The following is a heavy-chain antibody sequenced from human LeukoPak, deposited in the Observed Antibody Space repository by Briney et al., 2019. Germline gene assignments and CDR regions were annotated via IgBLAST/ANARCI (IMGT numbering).Heavy chain of an antibody. CDR1: GYTFTGYY. D-gene: IGHD6-19*01. J-gene: IGHJ4*02. V-gene: IGHV1-2*02. CDR2: INPKSGGT. CDR3: EIYPMAGLYFDY. Sequence: GASVKVSCKASGYTFTGYYMHWVRQAPGQGLEWMGWINPKSGGTNYAQKFQGRVTMTRDTSISTAYMELCRLRSDDTAVYYCEIYPMAGLYFDYWGQGTLVTVSS.